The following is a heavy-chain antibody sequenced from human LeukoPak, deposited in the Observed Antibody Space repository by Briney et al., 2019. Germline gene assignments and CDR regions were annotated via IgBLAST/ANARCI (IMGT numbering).Heavy chain of an antibody. CDR1: GFTFSSYS. CDR2: ISSSSSTI. D-gene: IGHD3-10*01. Sequence: PGGSLRLSCAASGFTFSSYSMNWVRQSPGKGLEWVAYISSSSSTIYYADSVKGRFTISRDNAKNSLYLQMNSLRAEDTAVYYCAKAPYYYGSGSYYLQTYYFDYWGQGTLVTVSS. CDR3: AKAPYYYGSGSYYLQTYYFDY. V-gene: IGHV3-48*01. J-gene: IGHJ4*02.